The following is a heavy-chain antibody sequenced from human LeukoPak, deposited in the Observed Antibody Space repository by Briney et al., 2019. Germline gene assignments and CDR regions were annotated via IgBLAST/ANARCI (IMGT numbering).Heavy chain of an antibody. J-gene: IGHJ3*02. Sequence: SETLSLTCTVSGGSISSYYWSWIRQPPGKGLEWIGYIYYSGSTNYNPSLKSRVTISVDTSKNQFSLKLSSVTAADTAVYYCARDYYGSGSYYSAFDIWGQGTMVTVSS. CDR1: GGSISSYY. V-gene: IGHV4-59*01. CDR2: IYYSGST. D-gene: IGHD3-10*01. CDR3: ARDYYGSGSYYSAFDI.